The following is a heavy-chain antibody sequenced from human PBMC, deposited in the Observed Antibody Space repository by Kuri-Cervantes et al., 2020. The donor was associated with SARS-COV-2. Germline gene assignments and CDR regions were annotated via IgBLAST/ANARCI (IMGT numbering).Heavy chain of an antibody. J-gene: IGHJ4*02. Sequence: LRLFCTVSGGSISSSSYYWSWIRQPAGKGLEWIGRIYTSGSTNYNPSLKSRVTMSVDTSKNQFSLKLSSVTAADTAVYYCARVNWGFDYWGQGTLVTVSS. CDR2: IYTSGST. V-gene: IGHV4-61*02. D-gene: IGHD7-27*01. CDR1: GGSISSSSYY. CDR3: ARVNWGFDY.